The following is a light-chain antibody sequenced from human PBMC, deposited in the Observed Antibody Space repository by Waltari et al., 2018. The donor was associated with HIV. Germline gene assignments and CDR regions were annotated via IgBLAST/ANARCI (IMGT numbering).Light chain of an antibody. Sequence: DIVLTQSPGTLSLSPGERATLSCRASQRVSSSYLAWYQQKPGQAPRLLIYGASSRATGIPDRFSGSGSGTDFTLTISRLEPEDFAVYYCQQYGSSPATFGQGTRLEIK. J-gene: IGKJ5*01. V-gene: IGKV3-20*01. CDR1: QRVSSSY. CDR3: QQYGSSPAT. CDR2: GAS.